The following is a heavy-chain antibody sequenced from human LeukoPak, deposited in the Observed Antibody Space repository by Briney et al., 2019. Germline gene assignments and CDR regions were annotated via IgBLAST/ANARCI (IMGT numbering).Heavy chain of an antibody. CDR3: AKDFRGGRSGQDY. CDR1: GFTFSTSP. D-gene: IGHD5-24*01. V-gene: IGHV3-23*01. J-gene: IGHJ4*02. Sequence: PGGSLRLSCAASGFTFSTSPMNWVRQAPGKGLEWVSSISGGGISTYYADSVKGRFTISRDNSKNTVYLQMSSLRAEDTAVYYCAKDFRGGRSGQDYWGQGTLVTVYS. CDR2: ISGGGIST.